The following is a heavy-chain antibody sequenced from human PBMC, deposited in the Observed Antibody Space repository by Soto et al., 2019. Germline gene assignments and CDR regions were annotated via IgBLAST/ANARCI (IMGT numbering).Heavy chain of an antibody. CDR3: TRGGSLYDRTKGDY. J-gene: IGHJ4*02. CDR1: EFTFSNYA. D-gene: IGHD3-16*01. V-gene: IGHV3-23*01. Sequence: PGGSLRLSCVASEFTFSNYAMSWVRQAPGKGLEWASAISGNDDSTYYADSVKGRFTISRDNAKNSLFLQMNSLRVEDTAVYSCTRGGSLYDRTKGDYWGPGTQVTVSS. CDR2: ISGNDDST.